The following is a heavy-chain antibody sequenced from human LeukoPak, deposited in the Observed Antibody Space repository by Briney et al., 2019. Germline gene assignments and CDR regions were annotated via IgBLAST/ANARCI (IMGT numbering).Heavy chain of an antibody. CDR1: GDSLSSYY. CDR2: IYYSGST. V-gene: IGHV4-59*01. J-gene: IGHJ6*02. D-gene: IGHD3-10*01. CDR3: AREGGGWFGELSDV. Sequence: SETLSLTRTGSGDSLSSYYWSWIRHPPGKGLECIVYIYYSGSTNYNPSLKSRVTISVDTSKNQFSLKLSSVTAADTAVYYCAREGGGWFGELSDVWGQGTTVTVSS.